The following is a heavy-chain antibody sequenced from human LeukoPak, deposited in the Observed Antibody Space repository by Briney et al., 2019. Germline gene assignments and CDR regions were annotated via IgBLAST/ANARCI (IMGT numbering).Heavy chain of an antibody. CDR3: AKGRGYGSGSCFDY. J-gene: IGHJ4*02. Sequence: GGSLRLSCAASGFTFDDYAMHWVRRAPGKGLEWVSLISWDGGSTYYADSVKGRFTISRDNSKNSLYLQMNSLRTEDTALYYCAKGRGYGSGSCFDYWGQGTLVTVSS. CDR2: ISWDGGST. V-gene: IGHV3-43*01. CDR1: GFTFDDYA. D-gene: IGHD3-10*01.